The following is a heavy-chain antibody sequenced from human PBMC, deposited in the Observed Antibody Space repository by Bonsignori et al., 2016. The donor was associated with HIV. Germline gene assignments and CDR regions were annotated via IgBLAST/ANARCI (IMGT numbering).Heavy chain of an antibody. V-gene: IGHV3-74*01. J-gene: IGHJ3*01. D-gene: IGHD2-15*01. Sequence: GESLKISCAASGFTFSGYWMHWVRQAPGKGLVWVSHITNDASATSYADSVRGRFTISRDNTNLYLQMNSLRVEDTAVYYCARGGVVGAFDVWGQGTMVTVSS. CDR3: ARGGVVGAFDV. CDR2: ITNDASAT. CDR1: GFTFSGYW.